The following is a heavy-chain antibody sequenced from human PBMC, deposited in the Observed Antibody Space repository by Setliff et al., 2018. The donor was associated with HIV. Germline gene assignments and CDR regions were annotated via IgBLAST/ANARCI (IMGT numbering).Heavy chain of an antibody. CDR2: INYRGNT. J-gene: IGHJ6*03. CDR3: ASLDGSESPYIYYSYMDV. V-gene: IGHV4-39*01. D-gene: IGHD3-10*01. Sequence: PSQTLSLTCTVSGGSISTSRYYWGWIRQPPGKGLEWSGSINYRGNTYYNPSLKSRAAISVDTSKNQSSLKLSSVTAADTAVYYCASLDGSESPYIYYSYMDVWGKGTAVTVSS. CDR1: GGSISTSRYY.